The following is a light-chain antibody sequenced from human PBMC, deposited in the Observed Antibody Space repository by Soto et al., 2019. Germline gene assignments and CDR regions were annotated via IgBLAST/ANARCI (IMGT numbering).Light chain of an antibody. V-gene: IGKV3-15*01. J-gene: IGKJ5*01. Sequence: EIVVTQSPATLSSSRGQRHTLPSRASQSVSSKLAWYRQRPGQATRLVIYDTYTRANGVPARFSGSGSGTELTLTISSLQSEDFGVYYCQQYNDWFSITFGQGTRLEIK. CDR3: QQYNDWFSIT. CDR1: QSVSSK. CDR2: DTY.